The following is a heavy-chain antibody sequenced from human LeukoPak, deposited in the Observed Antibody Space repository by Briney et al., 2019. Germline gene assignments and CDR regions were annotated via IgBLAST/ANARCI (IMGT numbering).Heavy chain of an antibody. Sequence: ASVKVSCKASGYTFTSYDINWVRQATGQGLEWMRWMNPNSGNTGYAQKFQGRVTMTRNTSISTAYMELSSLRSEDTAVYYCARGFSSWYYYYYYMDVWGKGTTVTVSS. V-gene: IGHV1-8*01. CDR2: MNPNSGNT. D-gene: IGHD6-13*01. J-gene: IGHJ6*03. CDR1: GYTFTSYD. CDR3: ARGFSSWYYYYYYMDV.